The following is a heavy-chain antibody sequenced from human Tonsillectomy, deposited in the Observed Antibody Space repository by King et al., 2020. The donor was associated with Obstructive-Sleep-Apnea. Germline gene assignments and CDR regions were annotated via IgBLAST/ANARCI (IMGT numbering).Heavy chain of an antibody. Sequence: VQLVESGGGLVQPGGSLRLSCAASGFTFSNYAMSWVRQGPGKGLEWCSAINTGGGTTYYADSRKGRLTISRDNSKNTLYLQMNSLRAEDTAVYYCAKRVDTAMVFDYWGQGTLVTVSS. D-gene: IGHD5-18*01. CDR1: GFTFSNYA. V-gene: IGHV3-23*04. J-gene: IGHJ4*02. CDR2: INTGGGTT. CDR3: AKRVDTAMVFDY.